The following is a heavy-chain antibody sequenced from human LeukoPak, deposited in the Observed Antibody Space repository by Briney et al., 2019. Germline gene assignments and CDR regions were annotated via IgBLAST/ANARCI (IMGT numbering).Heavy chain of an antibody. Sequence: GGSLRLSCAASGFTFSSYGMHWVRQAPGKGLEWVAFIRYDGSNKYYADSVKGRFTISRDNSKNTLYLQMNSLRSDDTAVYYCVRGSYKRLDPWGQGTLVTVSS. V-gene: IGHV3-30*02. CDR1: GFTFSSYG. CDR2: IRYDGSNK. J-gene: IGHJ5*02. D-gene: IGHD1-14*01. CDR3: VRGSYKRLDP.